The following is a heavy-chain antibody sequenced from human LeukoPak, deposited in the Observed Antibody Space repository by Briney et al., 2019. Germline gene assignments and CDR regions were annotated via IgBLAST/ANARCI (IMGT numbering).Heavy chain of an antibody. Sequence: QPGRSLRLSCAASGFTFSSYAMHWVRQAPGKGLEWVAAISYDGSNKYYADSVKGRFTISRDNSKNTLYLQMNSLRAEDTAVYYCARARWPVVSALGDYWGQGTLVTVSS. V-gene: IGHV3-30-3*01. CDR3: ARARWPVVSALGDY. CDR2: ISYDGSNK. D-gene: IGHD4-23*01. CDR1: GFTFSSYA. J-gene: IGHJ4*02.